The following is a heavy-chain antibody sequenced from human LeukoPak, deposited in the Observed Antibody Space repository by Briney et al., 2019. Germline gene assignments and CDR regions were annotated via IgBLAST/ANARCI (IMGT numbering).Heavy chain of an antibody. CDR3: ARLITSWNSFDY. D-gene: IGHD5-12*01. J-gene: IGHJ4*02. CDR1: GFIFSSYE. Sequence: GGSLRPSCAASGFIFSSYEMNWVRQAPGKGLEWVANIKQDGSEKYYVDSVRGRFTMSRDNAQNSLYLQMNSLRAEDTAVYYCARLITSWNSFDYWGQGTLVTVSS. V-gene: IGHV3-7*05. CDR2: IKQDGSEK.